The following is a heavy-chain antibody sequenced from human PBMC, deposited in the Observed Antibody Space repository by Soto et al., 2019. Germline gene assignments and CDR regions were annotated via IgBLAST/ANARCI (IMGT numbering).Heavy chain of an antibody. Sequence: ASVKVSCKASGYTFITNDINWVRQASGQGLEWMGWMKPSTGDSGSDPDFQGRITMTRDTATSTAYMELSSLKFEDTAVYYGARGGPAAGFDLWGQGSLVTVSS. D-gene: IGHD6-13*01. J-gene: IGHJ5*02. V-gene: IGHV1-8*01. CDR2: MKPSTGDS. CDR1: GYTFITND. CDR3: ARGGPAAGFDL.